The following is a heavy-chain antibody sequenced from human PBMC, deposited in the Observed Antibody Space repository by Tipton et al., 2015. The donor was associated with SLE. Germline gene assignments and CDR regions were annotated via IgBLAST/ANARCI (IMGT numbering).Heavy chain of an antibody. D-gene: IGHD6-19*01. CDR2: IKSKTDGGTT. CDR1: GFTFSNAW. CDR3: ATKAVAGVQH. J-gene: IGHJ1*01. Sequence: SLRLSCAASGFTFSNAWMSWVRQAPGKGLEWVGRIKSKTDGGTTDYAAPVKGRFTISRDDSKNTLYLQMNSLRSEDTAVYYCATKAVAGVQHWGQGTLVTVSS. V-gene: IGHV3-15*01.